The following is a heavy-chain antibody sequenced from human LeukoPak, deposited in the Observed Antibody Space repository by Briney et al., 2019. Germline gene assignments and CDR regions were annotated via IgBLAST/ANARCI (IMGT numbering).Heavy chain of an antibody. CDR1: GFIFNNYW. V-gene: IGHV3-74*01. Sequence: PPGGSLRLSCAASGFIFNNYWMNWVRQTPGEGPLWLSRINGDGSSTSYMHSVQGRFIISRDNAKNTLYLQMNSLRAEDTAVYYCTRQWHTPSDYWGQGTLVTVSS. D-gene: IGHD6-19*01. CDR2: INGDGSST. J-gene: IGHJ4*02. CDR3: TRQWHTPSDY.